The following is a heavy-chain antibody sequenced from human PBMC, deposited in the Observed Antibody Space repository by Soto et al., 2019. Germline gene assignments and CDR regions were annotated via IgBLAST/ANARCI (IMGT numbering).Heavy chain of an antibody. V-gene: IGHV3-66*01. CDR3: ARDLVVVVAATPDSYYYYGMDV. CDR1: GFTVSSNY. J-gene: IGHJ6*02. Sequence: EVQLVESGGGLVQPGGSLRLSCAASGFTVSSNYMSWVRQAPGKGLEWVSVIYSGGSTYYADSVKGRFTISRDNSKNTLYLQMNSLRAEDTAVYYCARDLVVVVAATPDSYYYYGMDVWGQGTTVTVSS. CDR2: IYSGGST. D-gene: IGHD2-15*01.